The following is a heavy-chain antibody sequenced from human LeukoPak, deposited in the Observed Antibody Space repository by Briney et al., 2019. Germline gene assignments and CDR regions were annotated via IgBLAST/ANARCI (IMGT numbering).Heavy chain of an antibody. CDR3: ARDSFAGYNSSGYSSYDY. D-gene: IGHD3-22*01. V-gene: IGHV3-21*01. CDR2: ISSYSTYI. CDR1: GFSFSDYS. Sequence: PGGSLRLSCAASGFSFSDYSMNWVRQAPGKGLEWVSFISSYSTYIYYADSLKGRFTISRDNAKNSLYLQMNSLRAEDTAVYYCARDSFAGYNSSGYSSYDYWGQGTLVTVSS. J-gene: IGHJ4*02.